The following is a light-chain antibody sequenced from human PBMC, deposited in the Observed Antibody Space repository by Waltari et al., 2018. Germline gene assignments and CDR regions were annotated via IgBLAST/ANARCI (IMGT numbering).Light chain of an antibody. Sequence: QSALTQPRSVSGSPGQSVTISCTGTSHDVGASQYVSWFQQHPGGAPKLLIFDVTERPSGVPDHFSGSKSANTASLTISGLQPDDEADYYCCSYAGTYTYVFGPGTSVTVL. CDR1: SHDVGASQY. J-gene: IGLJ1*01. CDR2: DVT. V-gene: IGLV2-11*01. CDR3: CSYAGTYTYV.